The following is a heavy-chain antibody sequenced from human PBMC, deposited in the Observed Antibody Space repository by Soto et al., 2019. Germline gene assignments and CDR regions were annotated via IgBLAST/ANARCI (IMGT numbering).Heavy chain of an antibody. V-gene: IGHV4-59*01. CDR3: ARGTSWQLPFDY. D-gene: IGHD6-13*01. Sequence: QVQLQESGPGLVKPSETLSLTCTVSSDSISSYYWSWIRQPPGKRLEWIGYISYSGSTDYNPSLNSRVTLTGDTSKNQFSLKVSSVTAADTAVYYCARGTSWQLPFDYWGQGTLVTVSS. J-gene: IGHJ4*02. CDR2: ISYSGST. CDR1: SDSISSYY.